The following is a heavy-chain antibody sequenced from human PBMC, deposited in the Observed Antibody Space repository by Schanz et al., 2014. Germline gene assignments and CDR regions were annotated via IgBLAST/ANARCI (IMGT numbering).Heavy chain of an antibody. D-gene: IGHD3-3*01. CDR3: ARDRVYRFLKGENRFYFDY. Sequence: QVRLVQSGAELKMPGATVKVSCETSGYTFTNSGVSWVRQAPGQGLEWVAWISPYNGNTAYAQNLKGRVRMTTDTSTATAYMELRSLTSDDTAVYYCARDRVYRFLKGENRFYFDYWGQGTLVIVSS. CDR2: ISPYNGNT. J-gene: IGHJ4*02. V-gene: IGHV1-18*01. CDR1: GYTFTNSG.